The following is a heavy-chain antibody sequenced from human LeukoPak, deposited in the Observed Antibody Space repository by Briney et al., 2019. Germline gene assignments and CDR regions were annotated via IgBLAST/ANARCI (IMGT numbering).Heavy chain of an antibody. CDR1: GGSISSSSYY. V-gene: IGHV4-39*07. CDR3: ARVAYSGYDFRGTFDY. D-gene: IGHD5-12*01. CDR2: IYYSGST. Sequence: SETLSLTCTVSGGSISSSSYYWGWIRQPPGKGLEWIGSIYYSGSTYYNPSLKSRVTISVDTSKNQFSLKLSSVTAADTAVYYCARVAYSGYDFRGTFDYWGQGTLVTVSS. J-gene: IGHJ4*02.